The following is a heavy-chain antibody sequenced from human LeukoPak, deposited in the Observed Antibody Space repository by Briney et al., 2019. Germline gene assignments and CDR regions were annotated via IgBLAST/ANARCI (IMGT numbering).Heavy chain of an antibody. CDR1: GYTFTRYY. Sequence: ASVKVSCKASGYTFTRYYMHWVRQAPGQGLEWMGIINPSGGSTSHAQTFQGRVTMTRDTSTSTVYLELSSLRSEDTAVYYCARGSDSSGYYYLNYFDPWGQGTLVTVSS. D-gene: IGHD3-22*01. CDR3: ARGSDSSGYYYLNYFDP. CDR2: INPSGGST. V-gene: IGHV1-46*01. J-gene: IGHJ5*02.